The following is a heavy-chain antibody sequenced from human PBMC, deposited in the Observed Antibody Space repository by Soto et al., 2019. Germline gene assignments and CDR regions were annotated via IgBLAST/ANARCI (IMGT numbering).Heavy chain of an antibody. V-gene: IGHV4-4*07. CDR2: IYTSGST. CDR1: GTSVSNYY. D-gene: IGHD5-18*01. Sequence: SETLSLTCSVSGTSVSNYYWSWIRQPAGKGLEHIGRIYTSGSTSYSPSLKSRATMSMDTSQAQIYLNLTSVTAADTAVYYCARGGIQLSYAFDYWGQGILVTVS. CDR3: ARGGIQLSYAFDY. J-gene: IGHJ4*02.